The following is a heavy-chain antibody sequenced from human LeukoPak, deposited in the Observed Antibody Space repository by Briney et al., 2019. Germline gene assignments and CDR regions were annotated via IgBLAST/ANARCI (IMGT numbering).Heavy chain of an antibody. Sequence: SQTLSLTCTVSGGSISSGGYYWSWIRQHPGKGLEWIGYIYYSGSTYYNPSLKSRVTVSVDTSKNQFSLKLSSVTAADTAVYYCARECSSTGNYYHYYMDVWGKGTTVTVSS. CDR3: ARECSSTGNYYHYYMDV. D-gene: IGHD2-2*01. V-gene: IGHV4-31*03. CDR1: GGSISSGGYY. CDR2: IYYSGST. J-gene: IGHJ6*03.